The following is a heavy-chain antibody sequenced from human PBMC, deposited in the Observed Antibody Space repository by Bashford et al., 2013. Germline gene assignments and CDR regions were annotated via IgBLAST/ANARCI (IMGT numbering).Heavy chain of an antibody. CDR1: GYTFTSYD. D-gene: IGHD2-15*01. V-gene: IGHV1-8*01. J-gene: IGHJ5*02. CDR2: MNPNSGNT. CDR3: VRGTSQGSLFDP. Sequence: ASVKVSCKASGYTFTSYDINWVRQATGQGLEWMGWMNPNSGNTGYAQKFQGRVTMTRDTSISTAYMELSRLRSDDTAVYYCVRGTSQGSLFDPVGPGNPGHRLL.